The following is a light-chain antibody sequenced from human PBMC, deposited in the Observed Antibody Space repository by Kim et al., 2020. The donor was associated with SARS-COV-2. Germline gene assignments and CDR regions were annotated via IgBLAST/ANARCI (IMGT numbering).Light chain of an antibody. CDR1: QSVNRVS. J-gene: IGKJ2*01. CDR2: RIS. CDR3: QQCGSSPQT. V-gene: IGKV3-20*01. Sequence: LSPRERATLCFRASQSVNRVSLPWYPVKRGEAPSLLLYRISSRAAGIPERFSGSGSEKAFTLTIRRPEPKDFGMHYSQQCGSSPQTFGQGTKL.